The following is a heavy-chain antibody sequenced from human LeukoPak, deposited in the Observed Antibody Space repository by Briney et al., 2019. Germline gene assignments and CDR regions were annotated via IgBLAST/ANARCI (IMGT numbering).Heavy chain of an antibody. D-gene: IGHD1-7*01. Sequence: SETLSLTCTVSGGSISSYYWSWIRQPPGKGLEWIGEINHSGSTNYNPSLKSRVTISVDTSKNQFSLKLSSVTAADTAVYYCARLRGTTDARSFDYWGQGTLVTVSS. CDR2: INHSGST. CDR3: ARLRGTTDARSFDY. CDR1: GGSISSYY. J-gene: IGHJ4*02. V-gene: IGHV4-34*01.